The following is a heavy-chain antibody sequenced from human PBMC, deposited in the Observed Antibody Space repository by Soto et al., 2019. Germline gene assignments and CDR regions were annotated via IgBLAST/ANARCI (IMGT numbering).Heavy chain of an antibody. CDR3: ARGEATVTLFDY. Sequence: SETLSLTCAVYGGSFSGYYWSWIRQPPGKGLEWIGEINHSGSTNYNPSLKSRFTISVDTSKNQFSLKLSSVTAADTAVYYCARGEATVTLFDYWGQGTLVTVSS. CDR1: GGSFSGYY. J-gene: IGHJ4*02. D-gene: IGHD4-17*01. V-gene: IGHV4-34*01. CDR2: INHSGST.